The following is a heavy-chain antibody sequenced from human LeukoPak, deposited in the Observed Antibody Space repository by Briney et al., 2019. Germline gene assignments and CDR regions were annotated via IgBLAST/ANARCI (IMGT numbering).Heavy chain of an antibody. Sequence: SGTLSLTCTVSGGSISSSNYYWAWIRQPPGKGLEWIGSIYYSGSTYYNPSLKSRLTISIDTSKNQFSLKLSSVTAADTAVYYCARRTSTVVRGGFDYWGQGTLVTVSS. CDR1: GGSISSSNYY. CDR2: IYYSGST. J-gene: IGHJ4*02. D-gene: IGHD4-23*01. CDR3: ARRTSTVVRGGFDY. V-gene: IGHV4-39*01.